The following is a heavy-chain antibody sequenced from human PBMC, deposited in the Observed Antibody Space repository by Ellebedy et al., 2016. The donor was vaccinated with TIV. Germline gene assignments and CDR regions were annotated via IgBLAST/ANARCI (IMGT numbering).Heavy chain of an antibody. V-gene: IGHV1-46*01. J-gene: IGHJ4*02. Sequence: ASVKVSCXASGYTFTGYYMHWVRQAPGQGLEWMGMISPSGGSTSCAQKFQGRVTMTTDTSTSTAYMELRSLRSDDMAVYYCARAWSSSSDYWGQGTLVTVSS. CDR2: ISPSGGST. CDR1: GYTFTGYY. CDR3: ARAWSSSSDY. D-gene: IGHD6-6*01.